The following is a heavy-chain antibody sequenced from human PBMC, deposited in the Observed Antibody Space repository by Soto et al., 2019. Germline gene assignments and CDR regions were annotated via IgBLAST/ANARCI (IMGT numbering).Heavy chain of an antibody. CDR2: ISAYNGNT. J-gene: IGHJ4*02. CDR1: GYTFTSYG. D-gene: IGHD2-15*01. V-gene: IGHV1-18*01. Sequence: ASVKVSCKASGYTFTSYGISWVRQAPGQGLEWMGWISAYNGNTNYAQKLQGRVTMTTDTSTSTAYMELRSLRSDDTAVYYCARDDKDIVVVVAAPFDYWGQGTLVTVSS. CDR3: ARDDKDIVVVVAAPFDY.